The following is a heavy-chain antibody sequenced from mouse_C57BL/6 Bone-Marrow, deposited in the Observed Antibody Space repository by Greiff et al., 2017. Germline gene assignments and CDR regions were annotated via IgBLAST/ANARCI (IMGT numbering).Heavy chain of an antibody. CDR2: FYPGSGSI. CDR1: GYIFTEYT. J-gene: IGHJ2*01. D-gene: IGHD2-4*01. Sequence: VQLQESGAELVKPGASVKLSCKASGYIFTEYTIHWVKQRSGQGLEWIGWFYPGSGSIKYNERFKDKATLTADKSSNTVYIDLSRLTSEDSAVYFCARHERYYDYEGYFDYWGQGTTLTVSS. CDR3: ARHERYYDYEGYFDY. V-gene: IGHV1-62-2*01.